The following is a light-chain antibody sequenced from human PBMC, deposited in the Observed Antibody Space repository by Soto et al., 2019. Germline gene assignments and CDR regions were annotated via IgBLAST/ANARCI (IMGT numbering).Light chain of an antibody. CDR3: QQRSNWLFT. V-gene: IGKV3-11*01. J-gene: IGKJ3*01. CDR1: QSVSSY. CDR2: DAS. Sequence: EIVLTQSPATLSLSPGERATLSCRASQSVSSYLAWYQQKPGQAPRLLIYDASNRATGIPARFSGSGSGTDVTLTISSLEPEDFAVYYCQQRSNWLFTFGPGTKVDIQ.